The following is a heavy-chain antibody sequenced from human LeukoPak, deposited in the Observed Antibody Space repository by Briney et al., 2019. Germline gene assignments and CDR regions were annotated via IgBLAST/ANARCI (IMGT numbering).Heavy chain of an antibody. V-gene: IGHV4-59*08. CDR1: GGSIISYY. D-gene: IGHD3-9*01. J-gene: IGHJ4*02. Sequence: PATLSLPCTVSGGSIISYYWSWIRPPPGKGLEWMGYIYYSGSTNYTHSLKSRVTISVDTSKNQFSLKLSPVTAADTAVYSCARINVLRYFDRTFYFDCWGPGSLLTDCS. CDR3: ARINVLRYFDRTFYFDC. CDR2: IYYSGST.